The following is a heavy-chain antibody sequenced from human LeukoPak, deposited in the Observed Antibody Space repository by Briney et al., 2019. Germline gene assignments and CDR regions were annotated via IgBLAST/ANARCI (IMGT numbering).Heavy chain of an antibody. CDR1: GFAFSTYS. J-gene: IGHJ3*01. CDR3: ARGSSEVLIWFGESPN. Sequence: PGGSLRLSCAASGFAFSTYSMSWVRQAPGKGLEWVSHISSGSDTIYYADSVKGRFTISRDNAKNSLYLQMNRLRADDTAVYYCARGSSEVLIWFGESPNWGQGTMVTVSS. CDR2: ISSGSDTI. V-gene: IGHV3-48*01. D-gene: IGHD3-10*01.